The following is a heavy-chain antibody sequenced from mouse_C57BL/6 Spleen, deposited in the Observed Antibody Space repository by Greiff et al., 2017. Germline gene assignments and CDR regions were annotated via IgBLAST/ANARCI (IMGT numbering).Heavy chain of an antibody. CDR3: ARERDYDVTD. Sequence: QVQLQQPGAELVRPGSSVKLSCKASGYTFTSYWMHWVKQRPIQGLEWIGNIDPSDSETHYNQKFKDKATLTVDKSSSTAYMQLSSLTSEDSAVYYCARERDYDVTDWGQGTLVTVSA. CDR1: GYTFTSYW. J-gene: IGHJ3*01. D-gene: IGHD2-4*01. V-gene: IGHV1-52*01. CDR2: IDPSDSET.